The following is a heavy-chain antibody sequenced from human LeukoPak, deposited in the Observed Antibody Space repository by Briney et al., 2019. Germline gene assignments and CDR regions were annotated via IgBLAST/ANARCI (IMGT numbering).Heavy chain of an antibody. D-gene: IGHD3-10*01. V-gene: IGHV4-61*01. CDR1: GDSVSSGSYY. CDR2: IYYSGST. CDR3: ASPQIRSVGF. Sequence: SETLSLTCTVSGDSVSSGSYYWSWIRQPPGKGLEWIGYIYYSGSTNYNPSLKSRVTISVDTSKNQFSLKLNSVTAADTAVYYCASPQIRSVGFWGQGTLVTVSS. J-gene: IGHJ4*02.